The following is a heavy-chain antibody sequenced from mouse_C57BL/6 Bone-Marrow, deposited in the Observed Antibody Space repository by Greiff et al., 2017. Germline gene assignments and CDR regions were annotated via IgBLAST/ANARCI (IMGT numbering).Heavy chain of an antibody. CDR1: GFNIKDYY. Sequence: EVQLQQSGAELVKPGASVKLSCTASGFNIKDYYMHWVKQRTEQGLEWIGRIDPEDGEPKYAPKFQGKATITADTSSNTAYLQLSSLTSEDTAVYYCARGEGYDDIDYWGQGTTLTVSS. J-gene: IGHJ2*01. CDR2: IDPEDGEP. D-gene: IGHD2-2*01. CDR3: ARGEGYDDIDY. V-gene: IGHV14-2*01.